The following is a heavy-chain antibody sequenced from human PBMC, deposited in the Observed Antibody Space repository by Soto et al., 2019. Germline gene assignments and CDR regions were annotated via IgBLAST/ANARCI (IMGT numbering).Heavy chain of an antibody. CDR2: INAGNGNT. V-gene: IGHV1-3*01. CDR3: AREKAVAGTPFDY. Sequence: GXSVKVSCKASGYTFTSYAMHWVRQAPGQRLEWMGWINAGNGNTKYSQKFQGRVTITRDTSASTAYMELSSLRSEDTAVYYCAREKAVAGTPFDYWGQGTLVTVSS. J-gene: IGHJ4*02. CDR1: GYTFTSYA. D-gene: IGHD6-19*01.